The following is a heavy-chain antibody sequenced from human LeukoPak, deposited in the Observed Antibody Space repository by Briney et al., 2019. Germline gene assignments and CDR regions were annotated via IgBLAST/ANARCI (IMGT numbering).Heavy chain of an antibody. CDR2: ISYDGSNK. J-gene: IGHJ3*02. V-gene: IGHV3-30-3*01. D-gene: IGHD1-14*01. CDR3: ASENPTGAFDI. Sequence: PGRSLRLSCAASGFTFSSYAMHWVRQAPGKGLEWVAVISYDGSNKYYADSVKGRFTISRDDFKNTLYLQMNSLRAEDTAVYYCASENPTGAFDIWGQGTMVTVSS. CDR1: GFTFSSYA.